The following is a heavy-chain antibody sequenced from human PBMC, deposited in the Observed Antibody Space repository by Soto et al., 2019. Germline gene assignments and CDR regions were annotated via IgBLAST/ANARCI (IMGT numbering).Heavy chain of an antibody. CDR3: AKSWVRGVTPLDY. CDR2: ISGSGSNT. CDR1: GFTFSSYA. D-gene: IGHD3-10*01. Sequence: GGSLRLSCAASGFTFSSYAMSWVRQAPGKGLEWVSAISGSGSNTYYADSVKGRFTISRDKAKNALYLQRNSLRAEDTSVYYCAKSWVRGVTPLDYWGQGTLVTVSS. V-gene: IGHV3-23*01. J-gene: IGHJ4*02.